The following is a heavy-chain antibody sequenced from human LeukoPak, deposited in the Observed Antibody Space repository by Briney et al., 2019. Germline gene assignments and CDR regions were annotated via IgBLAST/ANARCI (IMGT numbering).Heavy chain of an antibody. CDR1: GYTFIRYH. D-gene: IGHD3-22*01. CDR2: INPSGGST. J-gene: IGHJ6*02. Sequence: ASVKVSCKASGYTFIRYHMHWVRQAPGQGLEWMGIINPSGGSTSYAQKFQGRVIMTRDTSTSTVYMELSSLRSEDTAVYYCARDQPYYSRGYGMTSGAKGPRSPSP. V-gene: IGHV1-46*01. CDR3: ARDQPYYSRGYGMTS.